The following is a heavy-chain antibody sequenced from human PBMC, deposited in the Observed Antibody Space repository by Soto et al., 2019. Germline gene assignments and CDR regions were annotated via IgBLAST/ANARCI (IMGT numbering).Heavy chain of an antibody. CDR2: ILPFFGTA. CDR3: ARGHEYGGNSDDFDV. Sequence: QVHLVQSGAEVKKPGSSVKVSCKYSGGTFRTESINWVRQAPGQGLEWMGGILPFFGTADDAPRFQGRVTXXADGATTTAYMELSSLTSQDTAVYFCARGHEYGGNSDDFDVWGQGTMVTVSS. CDR1: GGTFRTES. J-gene: IGHJ3*01. D-gene: IGHD4-17*01. V-gene: IGHV1-69*13.